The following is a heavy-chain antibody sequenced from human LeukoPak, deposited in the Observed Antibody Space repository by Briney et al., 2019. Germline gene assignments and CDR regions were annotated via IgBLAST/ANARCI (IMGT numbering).Heavy chain of an antibody. D-gene: IGHD3-16*02. CDR3: ARMITFGGVIAHGDY. V-gene: IGHV4-34*01. J-gene: IGHJ4*02. CDR2: INHSGST. CDR1: GGSFSGYY. Sequence: SETLSLTCAVYGGSFSGYYWSWIRQPPGKGLEWIGEINHSGSTNYNPSLKSRVTISVDTSKNQFSLKLSSVTAADTAVYYCARMITFGGVIAHGDYWGQGCLVTVSS.